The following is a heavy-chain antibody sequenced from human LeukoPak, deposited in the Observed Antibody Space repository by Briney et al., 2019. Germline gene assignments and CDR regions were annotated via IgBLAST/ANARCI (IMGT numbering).Heavy chain of an antibody. D-gene: IGHD3-22*01. J-gene: IGHJ5*02. V-gene: IGHV4-61*02. Sequence: SETLSLTCTVSGGSISSGSYYWSWIRQPAGKGLEWIGRIYTSGSTNYNPSLKSRVTISVDTSKNQFSLKLSSVTAADTAVYYCARGRSDYYDTSGYYYVRFDPWGQGTLVTVSS. CDR3: ARGRSDYYDTSGYYYVRFDP. CDR2: IYTSGST. CDR1: GGSISSGSYY.